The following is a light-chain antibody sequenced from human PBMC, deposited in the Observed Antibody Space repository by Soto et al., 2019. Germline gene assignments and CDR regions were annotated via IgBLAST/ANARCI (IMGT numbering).Light chain of an antibody. V-gene: IGKV1-6*01. CDR2: AAS. J-gene: IGKJ4*01. Sequence: AIHMTQSPSSLSASLGDRVNITCRASQGIGNDLGWYQQKPRKAPKVLIYAASSLQSGVPSRFSGSGSGTHFTHTISSLQPEDFATYYCLQDNNFPPTFGGGTKVEIK. CDR1: QGIGND. CDR3: LQDNNFPPT.